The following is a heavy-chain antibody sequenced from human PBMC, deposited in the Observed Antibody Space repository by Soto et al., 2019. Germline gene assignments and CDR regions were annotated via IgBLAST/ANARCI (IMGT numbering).Heavy chain of an antibody. CDR2: INPNGGST. CDR1: GYTFTTYY. CDR3: ARAGYCSGGICFNGNFDY. Sequence: QVQLVQSGAEVKKPGASVKVSCKASGYTFTTYYMHWVRQAPGQGLEWMGIINPNGGSTTYAQKSQSRVTMTRDTSTSTVYMELSSLRSQDTAVYYCARAGYCSGGICFNGNFDYWGQGTLVTVSS. J-gene: IGHJ4*02. D-gene: IGHD2-15*01. V-gene: IGHV1-46*01.